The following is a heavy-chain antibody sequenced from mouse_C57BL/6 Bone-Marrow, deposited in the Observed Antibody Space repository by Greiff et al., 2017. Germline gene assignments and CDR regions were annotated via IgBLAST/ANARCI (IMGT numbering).Heavy chain of an antibody. V-gene: IGHV5-16*01. D-gene: IGHD1-1*01. Sequence: EVQLVESEGGLVQPGSSMKLSCTASGFTFSDYYMAWVRQVPEKGLEWVANINYDGSSTYYLDSLKSRFIISRDNAKNILYLQMSSLKSEDTATYYCAREDYGSSFLDYWGQGTTLTVSS. CDR3: AREDYGSSFLDY. CDR2: INYDGSST. J-gene: IGHJ2*01. CDR1: GFTFSDYY.